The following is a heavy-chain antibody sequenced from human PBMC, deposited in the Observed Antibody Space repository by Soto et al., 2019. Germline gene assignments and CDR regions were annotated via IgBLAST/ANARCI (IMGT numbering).Heavy chain of an antibody. CDR3: VRDRAGMGTGDY. Sequence: QVQLQESGPGLVKPSQTLSLTCTVSGGSISSGDSYWSWIRQPPGKGLEWIGYIYYSGTTYYNPSLTSRVTISVDTSRNQFSLKLTSVTAADTAVYYCVRDRAGMGTGDYWGQGTLVTVSS. J-gene: IGHJ4*02. V-gene: IGHV4-30-4*01. CDR1: GGSISSGDSY. D-gene: IGHD1-1*01. CDR2: IYYSGTT.